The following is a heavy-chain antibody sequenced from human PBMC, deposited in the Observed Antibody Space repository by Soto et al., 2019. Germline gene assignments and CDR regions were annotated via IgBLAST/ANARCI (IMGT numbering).Heavy chain of an antibody. J-gene: IGHJ6*02. CDR2: ISWDGGST. Sequence: GGSLRLSCAASGFTFDDYTMHWVRQARGKGLEWVSLISWDGGSTYYEDSVKGRCAISRDNSKNSLYLQMNRLRHEDTAFYYSGSTNYNPSLKSRVTISVDTSKNQFSLKLSSVTAADTAVYYCARDFASRDYDILTGPSYYYYGMDVWGQGTTVTVSS. V-gene: IGHV3-43*01. CDR3: GSTNYNPSLKSRVTISVDTSKNQFSLKLSSVTAADTAVYYCARDFASRDYDILTGPSYYYYGMDV. D-gene: IGHD3-10*01. CDR1: GFTFDDYT.